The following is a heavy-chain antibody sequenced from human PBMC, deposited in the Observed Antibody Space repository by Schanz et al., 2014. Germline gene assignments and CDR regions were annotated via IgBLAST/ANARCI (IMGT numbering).Heavy chain of an antibody. Sequence: VQLVESGGGLVKPGGSLRLSCEASEFTFSSYKMNWVRQAPGKGLEWVAVIWSDGSTKYYADSVKGRFTISRDNSKNTRYLQMNSLRADDTAVDFCARAHGNNWYGKGLDYWGQGTQVTVSS. V-gene: IGHV3-33*08. CDR2: IWSDGSTK. D-gene: IGHD1-1*01. CDR3: ARAHGNNWYGKGLDY. CDR1: EFTFSSYK. J-gene: IGHJ4*02.